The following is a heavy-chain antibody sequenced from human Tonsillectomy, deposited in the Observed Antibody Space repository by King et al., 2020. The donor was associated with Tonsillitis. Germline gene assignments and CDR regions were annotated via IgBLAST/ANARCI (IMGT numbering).Heavy chain of an antibody. D-gene: IGHD3-22*01. Sequence: VQLVESGGGLVQPGGSLRLSCAASGFTFSSYAMSWVRQAPGKGPEWVSAISGSGGSTYYADSVKGRFTISRDNSKNTLYLQMNSLRAEDTAVYYCARNGDYYDSSIDYWGQGTLVTVSS. CDR2: ISGSGGST. J-gene: IGHJ4*02. CDR1: GFTFSSYA. CDR3: ARNGDYYDSSIDY. V-gene: IGHV3-23*04.